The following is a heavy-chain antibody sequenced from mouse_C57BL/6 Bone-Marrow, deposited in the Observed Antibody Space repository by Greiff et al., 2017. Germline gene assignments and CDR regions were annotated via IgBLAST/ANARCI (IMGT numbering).Heavy chain of an antibody. Sequence: VMLVASGGGLVQPGGSLKLSCAASGFTFSDYGMAWVRQAPRKGPAWVAFISNLAYSIYYADTVTGRFTISRENAKNTLYLEMSSLRSEDTAMYYCAREDYGNYYAMDYWGQGTSVTVSS. V-gene: IGHV5-15*01. D-gene: IGHD2-1*01. J-gene: IGHJ4*01. CDR3: AREDYGNYYAMDY. CDR2: ISNLAYSI. CDR1: GFTFSDYG.